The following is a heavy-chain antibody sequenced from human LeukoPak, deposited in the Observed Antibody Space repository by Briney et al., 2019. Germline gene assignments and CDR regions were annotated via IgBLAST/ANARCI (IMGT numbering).Heavy chain of an antibody. D-gene: IGHD6-19*01. CDR2: IYYSGST. CDR1: GGSISSYY. J-gene: IGHJ4*02. Sequence: SETLSLTCTVSGGSISSYYWSWIRQPPGKGLEWIGYIYYSGSTNYNPSLKSRVTISVDTSKNQFSLKLSSVTAADTAVYYCARAVAGTPLGPPNYFDYWGQGTLVTVSS. CDR3: ARAVAGTPLGPPNYFDY. V-gene: IGHV4-59*08.